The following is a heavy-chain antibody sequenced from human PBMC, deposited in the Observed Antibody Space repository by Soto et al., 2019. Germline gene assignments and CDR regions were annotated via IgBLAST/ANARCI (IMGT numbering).Heavy chain of an antibody. CDR1: GYSFAGFY. V-gene: IGHV1-2*04. CDR2: INSNSGAT. J-gene: IGHJ3*02. CDR3: AIIMTHSDSFDI. D-gene: IGHD3-16*01. Sequence: EASVKVSCKASGYSFAGFYIHWMRQAPGQGLEWVGSINSNSGATTYAQKFQDSVAMTRDTSVSTAYMDLNRLTSDDTAIYYCAIIMTHSDSFDIWGQGTMVTVS.